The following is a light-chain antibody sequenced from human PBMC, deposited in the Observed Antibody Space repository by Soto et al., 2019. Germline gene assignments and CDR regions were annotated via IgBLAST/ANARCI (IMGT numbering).Light chain of an antibody. CDR2: RNN. V-gene: IGLV1-40*01. CDR3: QSYDRSLSAGV. CDR1: RSNIGADYD. Sequence: QSVLTQPPSVSGAPGQRVTISCTGSRSNIGADYDVHWYQRLPGTAPKLLIYRNNNRPSGVPDRFSGSKSGTSASLAITGLQAEDEGDYYCQSYDRSLSAGVFGAGTKLTVL. J-gene: IGLJ3*02.